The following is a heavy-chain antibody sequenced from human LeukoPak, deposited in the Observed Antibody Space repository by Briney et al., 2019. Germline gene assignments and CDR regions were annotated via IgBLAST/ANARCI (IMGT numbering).Heavy chain of an antibody. CDR1: GFTFSSYG. Sequence: GRSLRLSCAASGFTFSSYGMHWVRQAPGKGLVWVSRISSDESITSYADFVKGRFTISRDNAKNTLFLQMNGLRAEDTAVYYCARVSLSSGCLSNWGQGTLVTVSS. CDR3: ARVSLSSGCLSN. V-gene: IGHV3-74*01. CDR2: ISSDESIT. J-gene: IGHJ4*02. D-gene: IGHD6-19*01.